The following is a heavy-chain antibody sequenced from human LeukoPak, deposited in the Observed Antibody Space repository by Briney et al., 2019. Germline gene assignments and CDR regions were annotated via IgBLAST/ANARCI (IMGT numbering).Heavy chain of an antibody. CDR1: GYTFTSYG. J-gene: IGHJ6*04. CDR2: IRAYNGNT. D-gene: IGHD3-10*01. V-gene: IGHV1-18*04. CDR3: ARDSYGSGSYRYGMDV. Sequence: SVKVSCKASGYTFTSYGISWLGQAPGQGLEGMGLIRAYNGNTNHAQKLQGRVNMTTDTSTSTANMELSSLRSDDTAVYYCARDSYGSGSYRYGMDVWGKGTTVTVSS.